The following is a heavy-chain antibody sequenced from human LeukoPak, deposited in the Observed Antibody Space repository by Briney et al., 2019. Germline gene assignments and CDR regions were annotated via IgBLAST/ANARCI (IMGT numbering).Heavy chain of an antibody. V-gene: IGHV3-48*03. Sequence: GGSLRLSCAASGFTFSSYEMNWVRQAPGKGLEWVSYISSSGSTIYYADSVKGTFAITRENANNSLYLQMNTLRAEDTAVYYCARAQRMIVPNFDYWGQGTLVTVSS. J-gene: IGHJ4*02. D-gene: IGHD3-22*01. CDR2: ISSSGSTI. CDR1: GFTFSSYE. CDR3: ARAQRMIVPNFDY.